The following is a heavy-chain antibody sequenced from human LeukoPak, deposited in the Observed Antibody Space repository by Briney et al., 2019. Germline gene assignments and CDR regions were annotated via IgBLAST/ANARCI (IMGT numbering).Heavy chain of an antibody. CDR3: ARDDPPNYDILTGYYSVY. Sequence: KPSETLSLTCAVYGGSFSGYYWSWIRQPPGKGLEWIGEINHSGSTNYNPSLKSRVTISVDTSKNQFSLKLSSVTAADTAVYYCARDDPPNYDILTGYYSVYWGQGTLVTVSS. V-gene: IGHV4-34*01. CDR1: GGSFSGYY. J-gene: IGHJ4*02. CDR2: INHSGST. D-gene: IGHD3-9*01.